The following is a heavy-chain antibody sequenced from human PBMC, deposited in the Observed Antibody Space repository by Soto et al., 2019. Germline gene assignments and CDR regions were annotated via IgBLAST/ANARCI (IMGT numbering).Heavy chain of an antibody. CDR2: IIPILGIA. CDR3: ARVICSGGSCYSLRGMDV. V-gene: IGHV1-69*02. Sequence: SVKVSCKASGGTFSSYTISWVRQAPGQGLEWMGRIIPILGIANYAQKFQGRVTITADKSTSTAYMELSSLRSEDTAVYYCARVICSGGSCYSLRGMDVWGQGTTVTVSS. CDR1: GGTFSSYT. J-gene: IGHJ6*02. D-gene: IGHD2-15*01.